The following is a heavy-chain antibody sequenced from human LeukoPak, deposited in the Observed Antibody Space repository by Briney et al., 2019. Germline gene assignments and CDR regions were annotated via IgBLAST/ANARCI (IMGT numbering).Heavy chain of an antibody. CDR2: ISAYNGNT. Sequence: ASVKVSCKASGYTFTSYYIHWVRQAPGQGLEWMGWISAYNGNTNYAQKLQGRVTMTTDTSTSTAHMELRSLRSDDTAVYYCARDLRGRGWYDYWGQGTLVTVSS. CDR1: GYTFTSYY. D-gene: IGHD6-19*01. V-gene: IGHV1-18*04. CDR3: ARDLRGRGWYDY. J-gene: IGHJ4*02.